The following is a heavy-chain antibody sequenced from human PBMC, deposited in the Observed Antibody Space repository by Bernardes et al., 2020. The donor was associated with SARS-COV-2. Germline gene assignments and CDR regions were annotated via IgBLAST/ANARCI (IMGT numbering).Heavy chain of an antibody. D-gene: IGHD6-6*01. CDR1: GYTLTELS. V-gene: IGHV1-24*01. CDR3: ATGPSIAALGWFDP. Sequence: SVKVSCKVSGYTLTELSMHWVRQAPGKGLEWMGGFDPEDGETISAQKFQGRVTMTEDTSTDTAYMELSSLRSEDTAVYYCATGPSIAALGWFDPWGQGTLVTVSS. CDR2: FDPEDGET. J-gene: IGHJ5*02.